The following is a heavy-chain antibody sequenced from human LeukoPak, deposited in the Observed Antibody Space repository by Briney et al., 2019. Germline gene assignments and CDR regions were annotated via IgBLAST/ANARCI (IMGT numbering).Heavy chain of an antibody. CDR3: ATGGRDGYQDY. CDR1: GFTFSSYE. D-gene: IGHD5-24*01. CDR2: ISSSGSTI. V-gene: IGHV3-48*03. Sequence: GGSLRLSCAASGFTFSSYEMNWVRQAPGKGLEWVSYISSSGSTIYYAHSVKGRFTISRDNAKNSLYLQMNSLRAEDTAVYYCATGGRDGYQDYWGQGTLVTVSS. J-gene: IGHJ4*02.